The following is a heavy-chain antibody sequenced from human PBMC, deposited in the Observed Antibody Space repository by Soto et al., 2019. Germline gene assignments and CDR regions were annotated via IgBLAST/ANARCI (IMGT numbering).Heavy chain of an antibody. J-gene: IGHJ6*02. CDR3: ARVWYQLLHPYYYGMDV. V-gene: IGHV4-59*01. D-gene: IGHD2-2*01. CDR2: THYSGST. CDR1: GGSISSYY. Sequence: QVQPQESGPGLVKPSETLSLTCTVSGGSISSYYWSWIRQSPGKGLEWIGDTHYSGSTKSNPSLKSRVTISVDTSRNQAALKLSPVTAADPAGYFWARVWYQLLHPYYYGMDVWGQGTTGTVSS.